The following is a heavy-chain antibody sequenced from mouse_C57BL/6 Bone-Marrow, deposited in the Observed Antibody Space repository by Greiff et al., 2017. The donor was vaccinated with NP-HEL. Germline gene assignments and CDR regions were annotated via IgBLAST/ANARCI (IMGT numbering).Heavy chain of an antibody. CDR2: LDPNSGGT. CDR3: ARYYYGSRGWYFDV. CDR1: GYTFTSYW. D-gene: IGHD1-1*01. V-gene: IGHV1-72*01. Sequence: QVQLQQPGADLVKPGASVKLSCKASGYTFTSYWMHWVKQRPGRGLEWIGRLDPNSGGTKFNEKFKTQATLTVDKPSSTAYMQLSSLTSEDSAVYYCARYYYGSRGWYFDVGGTGTTVTVSS. J-gene: IGHJ1*03.